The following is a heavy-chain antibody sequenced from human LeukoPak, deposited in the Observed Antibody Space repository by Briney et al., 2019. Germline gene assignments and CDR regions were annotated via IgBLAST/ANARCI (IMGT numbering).Heavy chain of an antibody. D-gene: IGHD3-22*01. Sequence: GGSLRLSCAPSGFTFSSYSMKWVRQAPGKGLEWVASITRSSSYIYYADSVKGRFTISRDNAKNTLYLQMNSLRAEDTAVYYCARVGYDGTGYYSLVNYWGQGTLVSVSS. CDR3: ARVGYDGTGYYSLVNY. J-gene: IGHJ4*02. CDR2: ITRSSSYI. V-gene: IGHV3-21*01. CDR1: GFTFSSYS.